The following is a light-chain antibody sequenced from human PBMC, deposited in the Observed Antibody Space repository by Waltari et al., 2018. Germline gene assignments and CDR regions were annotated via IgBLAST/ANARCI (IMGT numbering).Light chain of an antibody. Sequence: EIVLPQSPGTVSLSPGDRATFSCWASHRISIYLPGYQQKPGQAPRLLIYHASSRATGIPDRFSASGSGTDVSLTISRLEPEDFARYYCQQYVESPATFGQGTKVEIK. V-gene: IGKV3-20*01. J-gene: IGKJ1*01. CDR1: HRISIY. CDR2: HAS. CDR3: QQYVESPAT.